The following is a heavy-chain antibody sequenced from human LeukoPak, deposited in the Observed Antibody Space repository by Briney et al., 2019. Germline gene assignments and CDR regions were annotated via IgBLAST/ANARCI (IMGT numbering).Heavy chain of an antibody. V-gene: IGHV4-38-2*01. D-gene: IGHD2-2*01. J-gene: IGHJ5*02. CDR1: GYSISSGYY. CDR3: ARGDPDIVVVPAAMVGSNFDP. CDR2: INHSGST. Sequence: SETLSLTCAVSGYSISSGYYWGWIRQPPGKGLEWIGEINHSGSTNYNPSLKSRVTISVDTSKNQFSLKLSSVTAADTAVYYCARGDPDIVVVPAAMVGSNFDPWGQGTLVTVSS.